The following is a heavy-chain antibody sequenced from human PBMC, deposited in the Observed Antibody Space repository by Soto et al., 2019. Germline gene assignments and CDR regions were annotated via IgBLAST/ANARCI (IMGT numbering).Heavy chain of an antibody. CDR2: ISYDGSNQ. Sequence: LRLSCAASGFTFSTYGMHWVRQAPGSVLEWVVLISYDGSNQYYADSVKGRFTISRDNSKNTLFLQMNSLRAEDTAVYYCAKDRLRIAARPVYGMDVWGQGTTVTVSS. J-gene: IGHJ6*02. CDR3: AKDRLRIAARPVYGMDV. V-gene: IGHV3-30*18. CDR1: GFTFSTYG. D-gene: IGHD6-6*01.